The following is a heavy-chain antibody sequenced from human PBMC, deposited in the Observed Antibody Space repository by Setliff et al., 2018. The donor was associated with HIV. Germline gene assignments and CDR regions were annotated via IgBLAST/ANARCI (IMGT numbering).Heavy chain of an antibody. CDR1: GGSITSHY. CDR2: ISYSGSP. D-gene: IGHD2-15*01. J-gene: IGHJ4*02. V-gene: IGHV4-59*11. CDR3: ARFCSGGSCPDY. Sequence: SETLSLTCSVSGGSITSHYWTWIRQPPGKGLEWIGVISYSGSPHYNPSLKSRVTIGMDASKNQVSLTLSSVTAVDTAVYYCARFCSGGSCPDYWGQGTLVTVSS.